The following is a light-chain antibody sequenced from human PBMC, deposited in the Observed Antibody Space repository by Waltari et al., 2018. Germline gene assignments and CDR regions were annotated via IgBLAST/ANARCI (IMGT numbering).Light chain of an antibody. J-gene: IGLJ3*02. CDR2: TDN. CDR1: RSNIGRNP. Sequence: QSVLTQPPSASGTPGQRVTISCSGSRSNIGRNPVSWYQQFQGTAPKLLIFTDNRLPSVVPDRVSASKSGTSASLAISGLQSEDEAHYYCSTWDDSLNGAVFGGGTRVTVL. CDR3: STWDDSLNGAV. V-gene: IGLV1-44*01.